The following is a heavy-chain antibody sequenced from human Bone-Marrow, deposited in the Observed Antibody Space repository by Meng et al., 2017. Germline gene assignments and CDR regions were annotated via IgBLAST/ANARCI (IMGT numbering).Heavy chain of an antibody. J-gene: IGHJ4*02. CDR1: GGSFSDYY. Sequence: QVQLQQWGAVLLKPSETLSLTCVVSGGSFSDYYWSWIRQPPGKGLEWIGEINHSGSTNYNPSLESRATISVDTSQNYLSLKLSSVTAADSAVYYCARGPTTMAHDFDYWGQGTLVTVSS. CDR2: INHSGST. CDR3: ARGPTTMAHDFDY. V-gene: IGHV4-34*01. D-gene: IGHD4-11*01.